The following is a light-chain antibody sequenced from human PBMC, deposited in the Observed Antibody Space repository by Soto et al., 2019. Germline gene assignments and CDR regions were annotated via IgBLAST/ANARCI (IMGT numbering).Light chain of an antibody. CDR1: QSVSSSY. J-gene: IGKJ2*01. CDR3: QQYLYT. CDR2: GAS. Sequence: EIVLTQSPGTLSLSPGERATLSCRASQSVSSSYLAWYQQKPGQAPRLLIYGASSRATGIPDRFSGSGSGTDFTLNISRLEPEDFAVYYCQQYLYTFGQGTKLEIK. V-gene: IGKV3-20*01.